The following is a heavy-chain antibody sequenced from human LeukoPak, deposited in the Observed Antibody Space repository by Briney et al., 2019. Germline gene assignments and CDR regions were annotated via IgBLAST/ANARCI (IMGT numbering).Heavy chain of an antibody. D-gene: IGHD7-27*01. CDR2: IYHSGCT. CDR1: GYSISSGGYY. J-gene: IGHJ4*02. Sequence: SQTLSLTCTVSGYSISSGGYYWGWIRQPPGKGLEWIVYIYHSGCTYYNPSLKSRVTISVDRSKNQCSLKLSSGTAADTAVYYCAAQLGMPAGEDYWGQGTLVTVSS. V-gene: IGHV4-30-2*01. CDR3: AAQLGMPAGEDY.